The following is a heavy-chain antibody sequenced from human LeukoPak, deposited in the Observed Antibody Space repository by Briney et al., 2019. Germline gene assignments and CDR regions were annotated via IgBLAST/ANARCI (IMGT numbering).Heavy chain of an antibody. CDR1: GGTFSSYA. J-gene: IGHJ1*01. CDR3: ARDLYSSSSVREPEYFHH. CDR2: IIPILGIA. V-gene: IGHV1-69*04. Sequence: ASVKVSCKASGGTFSSYAISWVRQAPGQGLEWMGRIIPILGIANYAQRFQGRVTITADKSTSTAYMELSSLRSEDTAVYYCARDLYSSSSVREPEYFHHWGQGTLVTVSS. D-gene: IGHD6-6*01.